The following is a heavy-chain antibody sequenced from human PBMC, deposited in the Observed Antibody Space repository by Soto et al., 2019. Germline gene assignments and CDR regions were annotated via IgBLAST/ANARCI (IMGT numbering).Heavy chain of an antibody. CDR2: IYYSGST. Sequence: QVQLQESGPGLVKPSETLSLTCTVSGGSISSYYWSWIRQPPGKGLEWIGYIYYSGSTNYNPSLKSRVTISVDTSKNQFSLKLSSVTAADTAVYYCARVPISWFDPWGQGTLVTVSS. CDR3: ARVPISWFDP. CDR1: GGSISSYY. V-gene: IGHV4-59*01. D-gene: IGHD2-2*01. J-gene: IGHJ5*02.